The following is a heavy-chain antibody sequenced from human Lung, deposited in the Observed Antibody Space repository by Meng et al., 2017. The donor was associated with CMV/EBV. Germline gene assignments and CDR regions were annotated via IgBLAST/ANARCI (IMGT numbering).Heavy chain of an antibody. V-gene: IGHV5-51*01. J-gene: IGHJ3*02. CDR1: GYSFTSYW. Sequence: EEXXKISCKGSGYSFTSYWIGWVRQMPGKGLEWMGIIYPGDSDTRYSPSFQGQVTISADKSISTAYLQWSSLKASDTAMYYCARQLYCSSTSCYTNAFDIXGQGXMVTVSS. CDR3: ARQLYCSSTSCYTNAFDI. CDR2: IYPGDSDT. D-gene: IGHD2-2*02.